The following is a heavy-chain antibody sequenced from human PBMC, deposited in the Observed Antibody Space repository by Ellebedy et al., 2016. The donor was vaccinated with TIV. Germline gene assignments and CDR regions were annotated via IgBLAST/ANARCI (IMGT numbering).Heavy chain of an antibody. Sequence: GGSLRLXXAGSGLTFSNCIIHWVRQAPGKGLEWVAAMSYDGSKYYADSVKGRFTISSDNSKNTLHLEMISLGAEDTAVYYCARDLRADYYYYGMDVWGQGTTVTVSS. CDR2: MSYDGSK. CDR1: GLTFSNCI. V-gene: IGHV3-30*04. J-gene: IGHJ6*02. CDR3: ARDLRADYYYYGMDV.